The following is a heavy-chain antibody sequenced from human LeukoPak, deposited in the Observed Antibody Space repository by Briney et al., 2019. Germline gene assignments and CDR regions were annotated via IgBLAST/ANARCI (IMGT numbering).Heavy chain of an antibody. V-gene: IGHV4-4*07. D-gene: IGHD1-26*01. J-gene: IGHJ4*02. Sequence: SETLSLTCTVSGGSISSYYWSWIRQPAGKGLEWIGRIYFTGSTNYNPSVKSRVTMSKDTSKNQFSLRLSSVTAADTAVYYCARGPTTFSFDYGGRGTLVTV. CDR1: GGSISSYY. CDR3: ARGPTTFSFDY. CDR2: IYFTGST.